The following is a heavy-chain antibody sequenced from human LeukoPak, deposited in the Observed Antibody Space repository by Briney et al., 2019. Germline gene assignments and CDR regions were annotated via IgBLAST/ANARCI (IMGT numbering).Heavy chain of an antibody. CDR3: AKNFWSDKYYYYYMDV. CDR2: ISSAGTT. CDR1: GFTFSSYA. J-gene: IGHJ6*03. Sequence: GGSLRLSCAASGFTFSSYAMSWVRQAPGEGREWVSAISSAGTTYYADSVKGRFTISRDNSKNTLYLQMNSLRAEDTAVYYCAKNFWSDKYYYYYMDVWGKGTTVTASS. V-gene: IGHV3-23*01. D-gene: IGHD3-3*01.